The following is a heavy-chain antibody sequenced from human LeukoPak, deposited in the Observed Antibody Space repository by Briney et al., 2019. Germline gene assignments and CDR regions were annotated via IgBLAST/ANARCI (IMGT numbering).Heavy chain of an antibody. Sequence: GGSLRLSCAASGFTFSSYAMSWVRQAPGKGLEWVSAISGSGGSTYYADSVKGRFTISRGNSKNTLYLQMNSLRAEDTAVYYCARGSAAGTDYWGQGTLVTVSS. J-gene: IGHJ4*02. CDR3: ARGSAAGTDY. D-gene: IGHD6-13*01. CDR2: ISGSGGST. CDR1: GFTFSSYA. V-gene: IGHV3-23*01.